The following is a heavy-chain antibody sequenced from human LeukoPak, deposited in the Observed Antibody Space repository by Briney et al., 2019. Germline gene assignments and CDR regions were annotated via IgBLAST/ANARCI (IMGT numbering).Heavy chain of an antibody. CDR3: ARDSSLGYCSSTSCYNLDY. Sequence: GGALRLSCAASGFTFSSYDMTWVRQAPGRGLEWVSSIRPSGDNTYYADSVKGRFTISRDNSENTLYLQMNSLRTEDTAVYFCARDSSLGYCSSTSCYNLDYWGQGTLVTVSS. V-gene: IGHV3-23*01. CDR2: IRPSGDNT. D-gene: IGHD2-2*02. CDR1: GFTFSSYD. J-gene: IGHJ4*02.